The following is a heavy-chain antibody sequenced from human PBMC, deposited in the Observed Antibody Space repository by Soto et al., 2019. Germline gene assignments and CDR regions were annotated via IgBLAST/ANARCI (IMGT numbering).Heavy chain of an antibody. J-gene: IGHJ3*02. D-gene: IGHD3-22*01. CDR3: AREEDYYDSSGTDAFDI. Sequence: ASVKVSCKASGYTFTNYSVPWVLQAPVQVLEWMGWISAYDGNTNYAQKLQGRVTMTTDTSTSTAYMELRSLRSDDTAVYYCAREEDYYDSSGTDAFDIWGQGTMVTVSS. CDR1: GYTFTNYS. V-gene: IGHV1-18*01. CDR2: ISAYDGNT.